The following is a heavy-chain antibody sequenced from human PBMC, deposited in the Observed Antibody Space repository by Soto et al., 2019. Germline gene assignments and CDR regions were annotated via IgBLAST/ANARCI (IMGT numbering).Heavy chain of an antibody. D-gene: IGHD3-22*01. Sequence: SETLSLTCTVSGGSISSYYWSWIRQPPGKGLEWIGYIYYSGSTNYNPSLKSRVTISVDTSKNQFSLKLSSVTAADTAVYYCASSQYYYDSSGYYSNWFDPWGQGTLVTAPQ. V-gene: IGHV4-59*01. CDR2: IYYSGST. J-gene: IGHJ5*02. CDR3: ASSQYYYDSSGYYSNWFDP. CDR1: GGSISSYY.